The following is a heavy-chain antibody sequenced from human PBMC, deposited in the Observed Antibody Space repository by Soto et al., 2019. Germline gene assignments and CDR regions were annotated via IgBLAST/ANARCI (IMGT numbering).Heavy chain of an antibody. CDR3: ARGRRDYVWGSYRPPFDY. CDR2: INHSGST. D-gene: IGHD3-16*02. V-gene: IGHV4-34*01. CDR1: GGSFSGYY. Sequence: SETLSLTCAVYGGSFSGYYWSWIRQPPGKGLEWIGEINHSGSTNYNPSLKSRVTISVDTSKNQFSLKLSSVTAADTAVYYCARGRRDYVWGSYRPPFDYWGQGTLVTVSS. J-gene: IGHJ4*02.